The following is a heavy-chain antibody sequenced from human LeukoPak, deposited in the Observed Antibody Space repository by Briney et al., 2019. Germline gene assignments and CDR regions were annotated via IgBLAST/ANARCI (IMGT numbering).Heavy chain of an antibody. Sequence: GGTLRLSCAASGFTFSSYGMSWVRQAPGKGLEWVSSISGSGGSTYYADSVKGRFTISRDNSKNTLYLQMNSLRAEDTAVYYCAMSLSNFDYWGQGTLVTVSS. D-gene: IGHD2/OR15-2a*01. CDR1: GFTFSSYG. J-gene: IGHJ4*02. CDR2: ISGSGGST. V-gene: IGHV3-23*01. CDR3: AMSLSNFDY.